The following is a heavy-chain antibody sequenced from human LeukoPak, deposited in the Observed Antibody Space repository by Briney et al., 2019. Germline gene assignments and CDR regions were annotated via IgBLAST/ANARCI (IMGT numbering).Heavy chain of an antibody. CDR3: ARDLAVTDPSYYYYGMDV. J-gene: IGHJ6*04. CDR2: IIPIFGTA. D-gene: IGHD2-21*02. CDR1: GGTFSSYA. V-gene: IGHV1-69*13. Sequence: ASVKVSCKASGGTFSSYAISWVRQAPGQGLEWMGGIIPIFGTANYAQKFQGRVTITADESTSTAYMELSSLRSEDTAVYYCARDLAVTDPSYYYYGMDVRGKGTTVTVSS.